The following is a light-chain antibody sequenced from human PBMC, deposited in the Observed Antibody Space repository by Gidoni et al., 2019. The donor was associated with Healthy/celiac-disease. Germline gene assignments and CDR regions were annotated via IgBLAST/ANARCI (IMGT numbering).Light chain of an antibody. CDR3: QRYGSSPPT. V-gene: IGKV3-20*01. J-gene: IGKJ1*01. Sequence: EIVLTQSPGTLSLSPGERATLTCRASQSVSSSYLAWYQQKPGQAPRLLIYGASSRAPGIPDRFSVGGSGTDFTLTISRLEPEIFAVYYCQRYGSSPPTFGQGTKVEIK. CDR2: GAS. CDR1: QSVSSSY.